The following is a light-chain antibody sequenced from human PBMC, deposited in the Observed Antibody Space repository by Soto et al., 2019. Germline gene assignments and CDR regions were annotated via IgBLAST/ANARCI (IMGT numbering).Light chain of an antibody. CDR1: ASDIGRYNY. CDR3: NSYVGSNNYV. J-gene: IGLJ1*01. CDR2: EVT. V-gene: IGLV2-8*01. Sequence: SVLTLAPSASGSPGQSVPISCIGTASDIGRYNYVSWYQHHPGKAPKLIIYEVTKRPSGVPDRFSGSKSGNTASLTVSGLQADDEADYYCNSYVGSNNYVFGTGTRSPS.